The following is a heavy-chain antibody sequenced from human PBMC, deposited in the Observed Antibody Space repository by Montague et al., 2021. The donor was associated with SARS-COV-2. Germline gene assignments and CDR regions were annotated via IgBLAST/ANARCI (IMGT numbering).Heavy chain of an antibody. Sequence: SETLSLTCTVSGGSISSSSYYWGWIRQPPGKGLDWIGSIYYSGSTYYNPSLKSRVTISVDTSKNQFSLRLSSVTAADTAVYYCSRRSYDILTGYSIPNWFDPGGQGTLVTVSS. J-gene: IGHJ5*02. V-gene: IGHV4-39*01. CDR2: IYYSGST. CDR1: GGSISSSSYY. CDR3: SRRSYDILTGYSIPNWFDP. D-gene: IGHD3-9*01.